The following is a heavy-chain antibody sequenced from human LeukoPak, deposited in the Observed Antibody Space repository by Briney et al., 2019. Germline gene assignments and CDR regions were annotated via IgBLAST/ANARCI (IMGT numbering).Heavy chain of an antibody. J-gene: IGHJ4*02. Sequence: SETLSLTCTVSGGSFNSGSYYWSWIRQPPGKGLEWIGYIYYSGSTNYNPSLKSRVTISVDTSKNQFSLKLSSVTAADTAVYYCARDTYNYDGSGYYYLDYWGQGTLVTVSS. CDR3: ARDTYNYDGSGYYYLDY. D-gene: IGHD3-22*01. CDR2: IYYSGST. CDR1: GGSFNSGSYY. V-gene: IGHV4-61*01.